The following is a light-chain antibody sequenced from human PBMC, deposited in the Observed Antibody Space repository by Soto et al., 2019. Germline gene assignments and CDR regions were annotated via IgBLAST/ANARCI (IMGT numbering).Light chain of an antibody. CDR2: KVS. Sequence: DVVMTQSPLSLPVTLVQPASICWGSNQSLVHSDGIAYFSWFQQRPGRSPRRLIYKVSNRDSGVPARFSGSGSGTDFALKISRVEAEDVGVYYCMQGTHWPIAFGQGTRLEIK. V-gene: IGKV2-30*02. CDR1: QSLVHSDGIAY. J-gene: IGKJ5*01. CDR3: MQGTHWPIA.